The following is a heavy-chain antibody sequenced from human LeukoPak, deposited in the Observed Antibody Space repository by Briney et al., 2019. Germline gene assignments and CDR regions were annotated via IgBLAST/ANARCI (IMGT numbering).Heavy chain of an antibody. Sequence: GGSLRLSCAASGFTVSSNYMSWVRQAPGKGLEWVSIIYSGGSTFYADSVKGRFTISRDNSKNTLYLQMNSLRAEDTAMYYCARGGSYLSAFDIWGQGTMVTVSS. J-gene: IGHJ3*02. CDR3: ARGGSYLSAFDI. CDR1: GFTVSSNY. V-gene: IGHV3-53*01. CDR2: IYSGGST. D-gene: IGHD1-26*01.